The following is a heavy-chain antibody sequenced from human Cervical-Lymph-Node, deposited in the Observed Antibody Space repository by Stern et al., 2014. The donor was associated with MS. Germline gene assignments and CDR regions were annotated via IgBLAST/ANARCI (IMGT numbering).Heavy chain of an antibody. CDR1: SGSISNDGYY. CDR3: ARGPYYSDYVNFFYYGMDV. D-gene: IGHD5-12*01. CDR2: ISYNWST. V-gene: IGHV4-31*03. J-gene: IGHJ6*02. Sequence: QVQLQESGPGLVKPSQTLSLTCTVSSGSISNDGYYWSWIRQRPGKGLEWLGDISYNWSTFYNPSLKSRGTISVDTSKSQFSLKLSSVTAADTAVYYCARGPYYSDYVNFFYYGMDVWGQGTRVTVSS.